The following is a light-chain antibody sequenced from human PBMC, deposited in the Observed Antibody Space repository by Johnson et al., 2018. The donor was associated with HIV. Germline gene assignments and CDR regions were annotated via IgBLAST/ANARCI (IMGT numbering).Light chain of an antibody. V-gene: IGLV1-51*01. J-gene: IGLJ1*01. CDR2: DNN. CDR3: GTWDNSLRTAF. Sequence: QAVLTHPPSVSAAAGQKVTISCSGSSSNIGNNYVAWYQQVPGTAPKLLIYDNNRRPSGVPDRFSGSKSGTSATLGITGPQTGDEADYFCGTWDNSLRTAFFGTGTTITVL. CDR1: SSNIGNNY.